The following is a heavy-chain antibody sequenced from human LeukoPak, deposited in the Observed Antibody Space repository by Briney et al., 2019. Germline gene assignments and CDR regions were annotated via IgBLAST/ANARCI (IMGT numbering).Heavy chain of an antibody. Sequence: GGSLRLSCAASGFTFSSYAMSWVRQAPGKGLEWVSAISGSGGSTYYADSVKGRFTISRDNSKNTLYLQMNSLRAEDTAVYYCAKDLGYYYGSGSYPSDYWGQGTPVTVSS. CDR3: AKDLGYYYGSGSYPSDY. CDR2: ISGSGGST. J-gene: IGHJ4*02. CDR1: GFTFSSYA. V-gene: IGHV3-23*01. D-gene: IGHD3-10*01.